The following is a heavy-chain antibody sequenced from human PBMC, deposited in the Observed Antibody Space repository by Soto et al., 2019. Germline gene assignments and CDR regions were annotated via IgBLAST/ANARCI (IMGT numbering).Heavy chain of an antibody. V-gene: IGHV3-30*03. J-gene: IGHJ5*02. CDR1: GFTFSSFG. D-gene: IGHD1-26*01. CDR3: ARGMEGAPHPNWFDP. Sequence: GGSLRLSCAASGFTFSSFGMHWVRQAPGKGLEWVAVVSYDGSNKYYADSVKGRFTISRDNSKNTLYPQMNSLRAEDTAVYYCARGMEGAPHPNWFDPWGQGTLVTVSS. CDR2: VSYDGSNK.